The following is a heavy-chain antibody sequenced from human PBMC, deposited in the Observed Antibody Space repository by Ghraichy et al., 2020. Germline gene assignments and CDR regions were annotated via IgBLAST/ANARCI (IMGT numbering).Heavy chain of an antibody. J-gene: IGHJ4*02. CDR2: IFHSGST. D-gene: IGHD1-1*01. CDR1: GCPISESY. V-gene: IGHV4-59*01. Sequence: GSLRLSCTVFGCPISESYLQWLRQPPGKGLEWIGYIFHSGSTNYNPSLKSRVTISLDKSKNQFSVKLRSVTAADTAVYFCARDKETTFDSWGQGTLVTVS. CDR3: ARDKETTFDS.